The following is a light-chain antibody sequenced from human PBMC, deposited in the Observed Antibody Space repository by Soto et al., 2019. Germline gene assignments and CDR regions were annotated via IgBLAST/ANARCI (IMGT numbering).Light chain of an antibody. J-gene: IGKJ1*01. Sequence: DIQMTQSPSTLSAFVGDRVTITCRASERISTWLAWYQQKPGKPPKLMISKASTLESGVPSRFSGSGSGTDFTLTISGLQPEDAAMYYCQQNRGYAWTFGQGTKVELK. CDR3: QQNRGYAWT. CDR1: ERISTW. V-gene: IGKV1-5*03. CDR2: KAS.